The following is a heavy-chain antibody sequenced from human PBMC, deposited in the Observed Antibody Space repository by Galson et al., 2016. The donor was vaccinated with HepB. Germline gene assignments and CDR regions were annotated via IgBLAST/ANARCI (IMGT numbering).Heavy chain of an antibody. Sequence: CAISGDSVSSKTVAWNWIRQSPSRGLEWLGGTYSRSRWHTDYAPSMKSRITISSDTSKNQFSLPLNSVTPEDTAVYYCVRAAHTLRSGWKTLAPRFYYSGMDVWGQGTTVTVSS. CDR1: GDSVSSKTVA. D-gene: IGHD6-19*01. CDR3: VRAAHTLRSGWKTLAPRFYYSGMDV. V-gene: IGHV6-1*01. J-gene: IGHJ6*02. CDR2: TYSRSRWHT.